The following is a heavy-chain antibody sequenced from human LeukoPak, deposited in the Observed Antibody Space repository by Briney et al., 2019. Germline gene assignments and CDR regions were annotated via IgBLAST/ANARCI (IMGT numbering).Heavy chain of an antibody. D-gene: IGHD5-18*01. J-gene: IGHJ4*02. CDR2: ISSDGSST. CDR1: GFTFSSYW. CDR3: ARARGDTYGYFEY. Sequence: GGSLRLSCAASGFTFSSYWMHWVRQAPGKGLVWVSRISSDGSSTTYADSVKGRFTISRDNAKNTLYLQMNSLRAEDTAVYYCARARGDTYGYFEYWGQGTLVTVSS. V-gene: IGHV3-74*03.